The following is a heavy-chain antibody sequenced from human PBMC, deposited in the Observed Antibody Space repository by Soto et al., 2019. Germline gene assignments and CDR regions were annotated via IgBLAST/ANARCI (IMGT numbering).Heavy chain of an antibody. V-gene: IGHV4-34*01. CDR1: GGSFSGYI. Sequence: SETLSLTCAVHGGSFSGYIWTWIRQPPGKGLQWIGQINDSGSTYYNPSLKSRVTISMHTSNDQFSLELTSVTAADTAVYYCARYGDYPFFDYWGQGTLVTVSS. J-gene: IGHJ4*02. CDR3: ARYGDYPFFDY. CDR2: INDSGST. D-gene: IGHD4-17*01.